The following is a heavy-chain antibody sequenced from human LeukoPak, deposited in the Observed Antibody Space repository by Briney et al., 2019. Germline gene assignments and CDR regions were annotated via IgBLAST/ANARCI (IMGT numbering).Heavy chain of an antibody. J-gene: IGHJ4*02. D-gene: IGHD2-2*01. CDR3: ARGMTHCSSTSCPKYYFDY. CDR2: ISSSSSYI. V-gene: IGHV3-21*01. CDR1: GFTFSSYS. Sequence: GGSLRLSCAASGFTFSSYSMNWVRQAPGKGLEWVSSISSSSSYIYYADSVKGRFTISRDNAKNSLYLQMNSLRAEDTAVYYCARGMTHCSSTSCPKYYFDYWGQGTLVTVSS.